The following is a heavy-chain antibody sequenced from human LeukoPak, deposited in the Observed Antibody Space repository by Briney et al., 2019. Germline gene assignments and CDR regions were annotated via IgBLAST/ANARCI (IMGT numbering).Heavy chain of an antibody. CDR2: IYTSGSN. Sequence: PSETLSLTCTVSGGSISSYYWSWVRQPAGKRLEWIGRIYTSGSNNYNPSLKSRVTMSVDTSKNQFSLKLSSVTAADTAVYYCARRRGVTTDYWGQGTLVTVSS. D-gene: IGHD4-17*01. J-gene: IGHJ4*02. CDR1: GGSISSYY. V-gene: IGHV4-4*07. CDR3: ARRRGVTTDY.